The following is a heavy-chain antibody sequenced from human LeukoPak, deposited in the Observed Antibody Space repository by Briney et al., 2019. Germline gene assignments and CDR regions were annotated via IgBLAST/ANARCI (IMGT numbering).Heavy chain of an antibody. CDR3: ARRVRGVTIDY. Sequence: HGESLKISCKGSGYSFTSYWIGWVRHLPGKGLGWMGIIYPGDSDTRNSPPFQGQVTISADKSISTAYLQWRSLKASDTAMYYCARRVRGVTIDYWGQGTLVTVSS. CDR2: IYPGDSDT. D-gene: IGHD3-10*01. V-gene: IGHV5-51*01. J-gene: IGHJ4*02. CDR1: GYSFTSYW.